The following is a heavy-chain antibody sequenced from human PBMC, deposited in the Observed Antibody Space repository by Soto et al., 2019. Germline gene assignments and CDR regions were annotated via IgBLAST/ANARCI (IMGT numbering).Heavy chain of an antibody. J-gene: IGHJ6*02. D-gene: IGHD6-13*01. CDR3: AKDISFRGSSWYGGYYYYGMDV. Sequence: GGSLRLSCAASGFTFSSYGMHWVRQAPGKGLEWVAVISYDGSDKYYADSVKGRSTISRDNSKNTLYLQMNSLRAEDTAVYYCAKDISFRGSSWYGGYYYYGMDVWGQGTTVTVSS. V-gene: IGHV3-30*18. CDR1: GFTFSSYG. CDR2: ISYDGSDK.